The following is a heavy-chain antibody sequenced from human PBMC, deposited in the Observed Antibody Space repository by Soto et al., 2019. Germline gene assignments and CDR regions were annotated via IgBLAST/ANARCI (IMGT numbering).Heavy chain of an antibody. J-gene: IGHJ5*02. CDR1: GGSISSGDYY. V-gene: IGHV4-30-4*01. D-gene: IGHD3-22*01. Sequence: SETLSLTCTVSGGSISSGDYYWSCIRQPPGKGLEWIGYIYYSGSTYYNPSLKSRVTISVDTSKNQFSLKLSSVTAADTAVYYCARGVYYDSSEGNHRFDPWGQGTLVTVSS. CDR2: IYYSGST. CDR3: ARGVYYDSSEGNHRFDP.